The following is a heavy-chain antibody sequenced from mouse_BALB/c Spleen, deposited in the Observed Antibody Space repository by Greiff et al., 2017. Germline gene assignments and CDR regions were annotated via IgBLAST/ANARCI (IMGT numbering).Heavy chain of an antibody. D-gene: IGHD2-1*01. V-gene: IGHV2-2*02. CDR2: IWSGGST. Sequence: VQLQESGPGLVQPSQSLSITCTVSGFSLTSYGVHWVRQSPGKGLEWLGVIWSGGSTDYNAAFISRLSISKDNSKSQVFFKMNSLQANDTAIYYCARMGYGNQFAYWGQGTLVTVSA. CDR1: GFSLTSYG. J-gene: IGHJ3*01. CDR3: ARMGYGNQFAY.